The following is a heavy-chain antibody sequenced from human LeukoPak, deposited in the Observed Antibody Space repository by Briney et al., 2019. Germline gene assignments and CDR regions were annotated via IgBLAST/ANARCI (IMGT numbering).Heavy chain of an antibody. CDR3: ASSSD. Sequence: PGGSLRLSCSASGFTFSSYAMSWVRQAPGKGLEWVSAIRASGGTAYYADSVKGRFTISGDNSKNTLYLQMNSLRAEDTAVYYCASSSDWGQGTLVTVSS. V-gene: IGHV3-23*01. CDR2: IRASGGTA. D-gene: IGHD3-10*01. J-gene: IGHJ1*01. CDR1: GFTFSSYA.